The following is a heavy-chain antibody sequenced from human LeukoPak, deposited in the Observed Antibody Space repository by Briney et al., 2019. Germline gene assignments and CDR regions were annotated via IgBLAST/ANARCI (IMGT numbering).Heavy chain of an antibody. CDR1: GGSISSYY. J-gene: IGHJ4*02. CDR2: LYSSGST. CDR3: ARSRLGIFPSY. Sequence: PSETLSLTCTVSGGSISSYYWSWIRQPAGKGLEWIGRLYSSGSTNYNPSLKGRVTISVDTSKNQFSLKLSSVTAADTAVYYCARSRLGIFPSYWGQGTLVTVSS. V-gene: IGHV4-4*07. D-gene: IGHD7-27*01.